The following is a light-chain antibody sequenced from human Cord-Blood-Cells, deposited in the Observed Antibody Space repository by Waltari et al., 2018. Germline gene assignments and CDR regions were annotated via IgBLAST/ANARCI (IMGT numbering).Light chain of an antibody. CDR2: EGS. CDR3: CSYAGSSTYV. Sequence: QSALTQPASVFGSPGQATTIPCTGTSSDVGSFNLLPWYQQPPGKAPKLMIYEGSKRPSGVSNRFSGSKSGNTASLTISGLQAEDEADYYCCSYAGSSTYVFGTGTKVTVL. V-gene: IGLV2-23*01. J-gene: IGLJ1*01. CDR1: SSDVGSFNL.